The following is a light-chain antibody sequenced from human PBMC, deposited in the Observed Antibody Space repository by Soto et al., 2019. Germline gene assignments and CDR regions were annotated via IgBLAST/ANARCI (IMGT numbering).Light chain of an antibody. CDR3: SSYTSNNTPV. J-gene: IGLJ1*01. Sequence: QPVLTQPASVSGSPGQSITISCTGTSSDIGGYNYVSWYQQHPGKVPKLMIYEVSNRPSGVSTRFSGSNSSNTASLTISGLQAEDEADYYCSSYTSNNTPVFGTGTKLTVL. CDR1: SSDIGGYNY. CDR2: EVS. V-gene: IGLV2-14*01.